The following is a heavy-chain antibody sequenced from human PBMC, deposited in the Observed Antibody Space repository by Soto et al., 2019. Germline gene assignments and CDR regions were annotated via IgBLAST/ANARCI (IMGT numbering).Heavy chain of an antibody. Sequence: QVQLVQSGAEVKNPGASVKVSCKASGYTFTSYGIGWARQAPGQGLEWMGWINTYNGNTNYAQNVQGRVTLTTDTSTSTAYMELRSLRSNDTAIYYCAMVDVYVTPSPQDVWDQGTTVIVSS. CDR3: AMVDVYVTPSPQDV. V-gene: IGHV1-18*01. J-gene: IGHJ6*02. D-gene: IGHD3-16*01. CDR2: INTYNGNT. CDR1: GYTFTSYG.